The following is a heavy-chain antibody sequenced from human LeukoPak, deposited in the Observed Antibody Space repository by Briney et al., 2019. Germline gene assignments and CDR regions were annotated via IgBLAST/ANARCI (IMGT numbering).Heavy chain of an antibody. CDR1: GYTFTGYY. V-gene: IGHV1-18*04. D-gene: IGHD5-24*01. Sequence: GASVKVSCKASGYTFTGYYMHWVRQAPGQGLEWMGWISAYNGNTNYAQKLQGRVTMTTDTSTSTAYMELRSLRSDDTAVYYCARVGEMATIWTVRGDYFDYWGQGTLVTVSS. CDR3: ARVGEMATIWTVRGDYFDY. J-gene: IGHJ4*02. CDR2: ISAYNGNT.